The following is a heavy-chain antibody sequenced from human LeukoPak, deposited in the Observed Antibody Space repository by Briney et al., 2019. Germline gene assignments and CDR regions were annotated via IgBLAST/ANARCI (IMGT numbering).Heavy chain of an antibody. D-gene: IGHD2-2*01. CDR1: GYSFTSYW. CDR3: ARQVDCSSTSCYASSPFYYFDY. J-gene: IGHJ4*02. CDR2: IYPGDSDT. V-gene: IGHV5-51*01. Sequence: GESLKISCKGSGYSFTSYWIDWVRQMPGKGLEWMGIIYPGDSDTRYSPSFQGQVTISADKSISTAYLQWSSLKASDTAMYYCARQVDCSSTSCYASSPFYYFDYWGQGTLVTVSS.